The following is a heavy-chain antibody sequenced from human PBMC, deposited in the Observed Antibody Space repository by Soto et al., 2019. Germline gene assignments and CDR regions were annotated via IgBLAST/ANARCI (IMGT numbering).Heavy chain of an antibody. V-gene: IGHV3-21*01. D-gene: IGHD1-1*01. J-gene: IGHJ4*02. CDR3: ARDRDDHAGLVHDPFDH. CDR1: GFTFSSYS. CDR2: ISSRSRSI. Sequence: EVQLVESGGGLVKPGGSLRLSCAASGFTFSSYSMHWVRQAPGKGLEWVSSISSRSRSIYYADSQKGRFTISRDNTKNSLYLIIIILRAEDTVVHYCARDRDDHAGLVHDPFDHWGQGTLVTVSS.